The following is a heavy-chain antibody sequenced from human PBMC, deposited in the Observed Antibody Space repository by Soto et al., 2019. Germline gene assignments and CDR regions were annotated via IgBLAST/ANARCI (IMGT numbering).Heavy chain of an antibody. CDR1: GYTFTSYA. J-gene: IGHJ4*02. D-gene: IGHD2-15*01. CDR2: INAGNGNT. CDR3: ARGPGGPDGPGDY. Sequence: QVQLVQSGAEVKKPGASVKVSCKASGYTFTSYAMHWVRQAPGQRLEWMGWINAGNGNTKYSQKFQGRVTITRDTSASTAYMELGSLRSEDPAVYYCARGPGGPDGPGDYWGQGTLVTVSS. V-gene: IGHV1-3*01.